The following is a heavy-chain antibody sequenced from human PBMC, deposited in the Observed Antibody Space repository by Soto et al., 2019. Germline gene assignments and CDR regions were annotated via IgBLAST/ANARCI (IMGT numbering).Heavy chain of an antibody. J-gene: IGHJ4*02. Sequence: EVQLLESGGGVVRPGGSLRLSCAASGFTFDDYTMNWVRQAPGKGLEWVSGINWNGGSTGYADSVKGRFTISRDNAKNSLYLQMNSLRAEDTAFYYCAKVQGSGWSDYWGQGTLVTVSS. CDR2: INWNGGST. CDR1: GFTFDDYT. V-gene: IGHV3-20*04. CDR3: AKVQGSGWSDY. D-gene: IGHD6-19*01.